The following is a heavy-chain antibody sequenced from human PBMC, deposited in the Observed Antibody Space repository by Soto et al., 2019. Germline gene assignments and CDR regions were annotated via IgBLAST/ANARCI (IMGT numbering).Heavy chain of an antibody. CDR1: GFTFSDYY. J-gene: IGHJ6*02. V-gene: IGHV3-11*01. CDR2: ISSSGSTI. D-gene: IGHD2-2*01. Sequence: GGSLRLSCAASGFTFSDYYMSWIRQAPGKGLEWVSYISSSGSTIYYADSVKGRFTISRDNAKNSLYLQMNSLRAEDTAVYYCASEVVPAANYGMDVWGQGTTVTVSS. CDR3: ASEVVPAANYGMDV.